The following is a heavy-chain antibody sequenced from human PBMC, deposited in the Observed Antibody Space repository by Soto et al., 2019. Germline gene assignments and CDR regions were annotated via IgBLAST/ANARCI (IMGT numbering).Heavy chain of an antibody. D-gene: IGHD3-3*01. CDR1: GFTVSRIF. V-gene: IGHV3-66*01. J-gene: IGHJ4*02. CDR2: ISSDGST. CDR3: ARDTFGGAYDFLH. Sequence: EVQLVESGGGLVQPGGSLRLSCAASGFTVSRIFMTWVRQAPGKGLQWVAVISSDGSTYYADSVKGRFTISRDNSKKTLYLEMNGLRAEDTAVYYCARDTFGGAYDFLHGGQGTLVTVSS.